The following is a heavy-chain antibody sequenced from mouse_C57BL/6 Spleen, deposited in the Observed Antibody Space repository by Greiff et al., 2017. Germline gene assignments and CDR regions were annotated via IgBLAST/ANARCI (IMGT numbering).Heavy chain of an antibody. CDR2: IYPGDGDT. D-gene: IGHD2-5*01. Sequence: QVHVKQSGAELVKPGASVKISCKASGYAFSSYWMNWVKQRPGKGLEWIGQIYPGDGDTNYNGKFKGKATLTADKSSSTAYMQLSSLTSEDSAVYFCARGYSNYEGVAYWGQGTLVTVSA. CDR3: ARGYSNYEGVAY. CDR1: GYAFSSYW. V-gene: IGHV1-80*01. J-gene: IGHJ3*01.